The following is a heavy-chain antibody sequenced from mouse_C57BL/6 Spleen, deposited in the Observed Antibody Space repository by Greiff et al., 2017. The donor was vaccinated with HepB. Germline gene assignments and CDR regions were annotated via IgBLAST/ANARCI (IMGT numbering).Heavy chain of an antibody. CDR3: ASPLYYRSSYVWYFEV. CDR1: GFTFSDYG. J-gene: IGHJ1*03. V-gene: IGHV5-17*01. Sequence: EVKLVESGGGLVKPGGSLKLSCAASGFTFSDYGMHWVRQAPEKGLEWVAYISSGSSTIYYADTVKGRFTISRDNAKNTLLLQMTSLRYVDTAMFYCASPLYYRSSYVWYFEVWGTGTTVTVSS. D-gene: IGHD1-1*01. CDR2: ISSGSSTI.